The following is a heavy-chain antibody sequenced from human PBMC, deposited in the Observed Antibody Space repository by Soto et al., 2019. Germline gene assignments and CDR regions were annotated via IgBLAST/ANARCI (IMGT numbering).Heavy chain of an antibody. CDR1: GFTFSRYS. Sequence: EVQLVESGGGLVKPGGSLRLSCAASGFTFSRYSMNWVRQAPGKGLEWVSSISSTSAYIYYADSVKGRFTISRDNAKQSLYPQMNGLIAEDTAVYFCSRDQGISAYSYGCGLGPFAYWGQGDLVTVSS. CDR2: ISSTSAYI. V-gene: IGHV3-21*01. CDR3: SRDQGISAYSYGCGLGPFAY. D-gene: IGHD5-18*01. J-gene: IGHJ4*02.